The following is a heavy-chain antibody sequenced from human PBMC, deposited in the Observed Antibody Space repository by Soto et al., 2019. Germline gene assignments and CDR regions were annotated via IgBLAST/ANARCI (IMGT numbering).Heavy chain of an antibody. CDR3: ARFGYSSGWNNWFDP. J-gene: IGHJ5*02. CDR2: TYYRSKWYN. CDR1: VDSVSSNSAA. V-gene: IGHV6-1*01. D-gene: IGHD6-19*01. Sequence: PSQTLSLTCAISVDSVSSNSAAWNWIRQSPSRGLEWLGRTYYRSKWYNDYAVSVKSRITINPDTSKNQFSLQLNSVTPEDTAVYYCARFGYSSGWNNWFDPWGQGTLVTVSS.